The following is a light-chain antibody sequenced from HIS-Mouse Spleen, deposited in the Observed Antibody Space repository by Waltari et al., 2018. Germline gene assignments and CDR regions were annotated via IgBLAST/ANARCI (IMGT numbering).Light chain of an antibody. CDR2: RNN. V-gene: IGLV1-47*01. CDR3: AAWDDSLSGYV. J-gene: IGLJ1*01. CDR1: SSNIGSNY. Sequence: QSVLTQPPSASGTPGQRVTISCSGSSSNIGSNYVYWYQKLPGTAPKLLIYRNNQRPPGVPDRFSGSKSGTSASLAISGLRSEDEADYYCAAWDDSLSGYVFGTGTKVTVL.